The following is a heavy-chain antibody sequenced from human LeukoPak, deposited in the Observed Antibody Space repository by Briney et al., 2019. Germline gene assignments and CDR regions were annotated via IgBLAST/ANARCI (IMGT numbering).Heavy chain of an antibody. V-gene: IGHV3-48*01. CDR2: ISSSSSSTI. J-gene: IGHJ4*02. CDR3: ARDGAVAGLDY. Sequence: RGSLSLSCAASGFTFSSYSMNWVRHAPGEGLEWVSYISSSSSSTIYYADSLKGRFTLSRDNAKNSLYLQMNSLRAEDTAVDYCARDGAVAGLDYWGQGTLVTVS. CDR1: GFTFSSYS. D-gene: IGHD6-19*01.